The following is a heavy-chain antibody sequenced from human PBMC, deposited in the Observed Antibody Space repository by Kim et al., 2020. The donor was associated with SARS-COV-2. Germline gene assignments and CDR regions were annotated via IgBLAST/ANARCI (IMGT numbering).Heavy chain of an antibody. CDR2: IYYSGST. Sequence: SETLSLTCTVSGGSISSSSYYWGWIRQPPGKGLEWIGSIYYSGSTYYNPSLKSRVTISVDTSKNQFSLKLSSVTAADTAVYYCARVGDMTTWDYWGQGTLVTVSS. J-gene: IGHJ4*02. CDR1: GGSISSSSYY. CDR3: ARVGDMTTWDY. V-gene: IGHV4-39*07. D-gene: IGHD4-17*01.